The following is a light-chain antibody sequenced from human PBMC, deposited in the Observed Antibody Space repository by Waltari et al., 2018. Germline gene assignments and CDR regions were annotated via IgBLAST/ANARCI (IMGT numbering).Light chain of an antibody. CDR3: NSRDSSGNHVV. Sequence: SSELTQAPAVSVALGQPVRITRQGDSLRSYYASWYQQEPGQAPVLVIYGKNNRPSGIPDRFSGSSSGNTASLTITGAQAEDEADYYCNSRDSSGNHVVFGGGTKLTVL. CDR2: GKN. J-gene: IGLJ2*01. CDR1: SLRSYY. V-gene: IGLV3-19*01.